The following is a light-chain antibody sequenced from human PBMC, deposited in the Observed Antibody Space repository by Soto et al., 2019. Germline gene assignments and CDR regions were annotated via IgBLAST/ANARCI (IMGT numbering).Light chain of an antibody. CDR1: QSISGA. V-gene: IGKV3-15*01. Sequence: EVVVTQSPATLSVSPGERATLSCRASQSISGALACYQRKPGQAPRPLIYGASARAPGFPARFSGSGSGTDFTLTISSLQSEDFAVYYCQQYNNWPWTFGQRTKVDI. CDR3: QQYNNWPWT. J-gene: IGKJ1*01. CDR2: GAS.